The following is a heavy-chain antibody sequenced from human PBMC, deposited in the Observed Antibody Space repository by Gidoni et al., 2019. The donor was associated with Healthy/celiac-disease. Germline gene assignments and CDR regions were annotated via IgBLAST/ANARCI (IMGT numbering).Heavy chain of an antibody. CDR1: GFTFSSYD. Sequence: EVQLVESGGGLVQPGGSLRLSCAASGFTFSSYDMHWVRQATGKGLEWVSAIGTAGDTYYPGSVKGRFTISRENAKNSLYLQMNSLRAGDTAVYYCARAPLLYSYYGMDVWGQGTTVTVSS. V-gene: IGHV3-13*04. CDR3: ARAPLLYSYYGMDV. CDR2: IGTAGDT. D-gene: IGHD2-15*01. J-gene: IGHJ6*02.